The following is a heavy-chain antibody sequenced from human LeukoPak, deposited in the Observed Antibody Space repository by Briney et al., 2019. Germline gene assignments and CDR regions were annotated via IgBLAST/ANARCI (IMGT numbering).Heavy chain of an antibody. J-gene: IGHJ6*03. CDR2: INPNSGGT. V-gene: IGHV1-2*02. CDR1: GYTFTGYY. D-gene: IGHD1-26*01. Sequence: ASVKVSCKASGYTFTGYYMHWVRQAPGQGLEWMGWINPNSGGTNYAQDFQGRVTMTTDTSTSTAYMELRSLRSDDTAVYYCAREGRYYYYYMDVWGKGTTVTVSS. CDR3: AREGRYYYYYMDV.